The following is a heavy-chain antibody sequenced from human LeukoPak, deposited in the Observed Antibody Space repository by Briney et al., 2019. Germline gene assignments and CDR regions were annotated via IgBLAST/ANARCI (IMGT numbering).Heavy chain of an antibody. CDR2: SNHSGST. V-gene: IGHV4-34*01. Sequence: SETLSLTCAVYGGSFSGYYWSWIRQPPGKGLEWIGESNHSGSTNYNPSLKSRVTISVDTSKNQFSLKLSSVTAADTAVYYCARGRGRWLQLRTNLNWFDPWGQGTLVTVSS. CDR3: ARGRGRWLQLRTNLNWFDP. CDR1: GGSFSGYY. D-gene: IGHD5-24*01. J-gene: IGHJ5*02.